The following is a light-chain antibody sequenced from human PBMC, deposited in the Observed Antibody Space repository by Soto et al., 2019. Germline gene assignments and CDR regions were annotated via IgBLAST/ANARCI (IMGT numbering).Light chain of an antibody. Sequence: EIVLTQSPATLSLSPGESVTLSCRASQSVSSFLAWYQQKPGQAPRLLIYDASNRATGVPARFSGRGSGTDFTLTISSLEPVDFAVYYCQQGSSWPHTFGRGTKLEIK. CDR1: QSVSSF. V-gene: IGKV3-11*01. CDR2: DAS. J-gene: IGKJ2*01. CDR3: QQGSSWPHT.